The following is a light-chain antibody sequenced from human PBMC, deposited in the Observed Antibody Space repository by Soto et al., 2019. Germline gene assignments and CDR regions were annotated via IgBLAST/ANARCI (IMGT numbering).Light chain of an antibody. CDR1: QGIKNY. CDR3: QRYYNAPFT. V-gene: IGKV1-27*01. Sequence: DIQVTQYPSSLSASVGDRVTITCRASQGIKNYLAWYQQKPGEIPKLLIYAASTLESGILPRFSGSGSGTDVTLTINKLQPEDVATDYCQRYYNAPFTFGGGTKVEIK. CDR2: AAS. J-gene: IGKJ4*01.